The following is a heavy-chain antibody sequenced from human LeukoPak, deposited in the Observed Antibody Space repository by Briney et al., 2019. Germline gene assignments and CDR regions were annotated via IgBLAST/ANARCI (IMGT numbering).Heavy chain of an antibody. CDR3: ARFERITIFGVVIAHRRTSHFDY. J-gene: IGHJ4*02. D-gene: IGHD3-3*01. Sequence: PGGSLRLSCAASGFTFSSYSMDWVRQAPGKGLEWVSSISSSSSYIYYADSVKGRFTISRENAKNTLYLQMNSLRAEDTAVYYCARFERITIFGVVIAHRRTSHFDYWGQGTLVTVSS. CDR2: ISSSSSYI. V-gene: IGHV3-21*06. CDR1: GFTFSSYS.